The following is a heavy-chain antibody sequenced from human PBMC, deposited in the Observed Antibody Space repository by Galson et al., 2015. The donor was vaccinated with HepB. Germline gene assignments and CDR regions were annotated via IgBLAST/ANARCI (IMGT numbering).Heavy chain of an antibody. CDR2: ISAYNGNT. J-gene: IGHJ6*02. D-gene: IGHD6-13*01. CDR1: GYTFTSYG. Sequence: SVKVSCKASGYTFTSYGISWVRQAPGQGLEWMGWISAYNGNTNYAQKLQGRVTMTTDTSTSTAYMELRSLRSDDTAVYYCARASSSSSWFCYYYGMDVWGQGTTVTVSS. CDR3: ARASSSSSWFCYYYGMDV. V-gene: IGHV1-18*01.